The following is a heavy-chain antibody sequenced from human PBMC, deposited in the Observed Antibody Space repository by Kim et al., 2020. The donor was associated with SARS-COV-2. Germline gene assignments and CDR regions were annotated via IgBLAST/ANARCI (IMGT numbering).Heavy chain of an antibody. D-gene: IGHD3-10*01. CDR2: IRSKAYGGTT. V-gene: IGHV3-49*04. CDR3: TRAYGSGRAPGINFDY. Sequence: GGSLRLSCTASGFTFGDYAMSWVRQAPGKGLEWVGFIRSKAYGGTTEYAASVKGRFTISRDDSKSIAYLQMNSLKTEDTAVYYCTRAYGSGRAPGINFDYWGQGTLVTVSS. J-gene: IGHJ4*02. CDR1: GFTFGDYA.